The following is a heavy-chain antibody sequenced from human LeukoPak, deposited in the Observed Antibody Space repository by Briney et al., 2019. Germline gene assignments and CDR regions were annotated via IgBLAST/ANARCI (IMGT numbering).Heavy chain of an antibody. Sequence: ASVKVSCKASGYTFTGYYMHWVRQAPGQGLEWMGWINPNSGGTNYAQKFQGRVTMTRDTSISTAYMELSRLRSDDTAVYYCARAKCSSTSCYPNYYYYMDVWGKGTTVTVSS. J-gene: IGHJ6*03. CDR2: INPNSGGT. CDR3: ARAKCSSTSCYPNYYYYMDV. V-gene: IGHV1-2*02. D-gene: IGHD2-2*01. CDR1: GYTFTGYY.